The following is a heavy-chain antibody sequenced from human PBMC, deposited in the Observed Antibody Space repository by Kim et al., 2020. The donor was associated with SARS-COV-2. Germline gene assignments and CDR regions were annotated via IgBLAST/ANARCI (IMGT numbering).Heavy chain of an antibody. CDR2: ITGSGGAT. J-gene: IGHJ6*02. CDR1: GFIFSGYA. V-gene: IGHV3-23*01. CDR3: ASTGFGEQDV. D-gene: IGHD3-10*01. Sequence: GGSLRLSCAASGFIFSGYAMTWVRQAPGKGLEWVSTITGSGGATYYADSVKGWFTISRDNSKNTFYLQMNSLRVEDTAVYYCASTGFGEQDVWGQGTTVTVSS.